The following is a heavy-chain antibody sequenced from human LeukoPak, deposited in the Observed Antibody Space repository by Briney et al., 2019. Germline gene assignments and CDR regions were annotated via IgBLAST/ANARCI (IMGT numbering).Heavy chain of an antibody. V-gene: IGHV4-59*01. D-gene: IGHD7-27*01. CDR1: GGSISNYY. Sequence: SETLSLTCTVSGGSISNYYWNWIRQPPGKGLEWIGYIYYSGTTNYNPSLKSRVSMSVDTSQNQFSLKLSSVTAADTAVYYCASRKLGNDYWGQGTLVTVSS. CDR2: IYYSGTT. CDR3: ASRKLGNDY. J-gene: IGHJ4*02.